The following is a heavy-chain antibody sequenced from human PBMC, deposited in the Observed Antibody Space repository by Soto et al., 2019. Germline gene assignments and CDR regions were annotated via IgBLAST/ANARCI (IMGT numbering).Heavy chain of an antibody. V-gene: IGHV1-8*01. J-gene: IGHJ6*03. CDR2: MNPNSGNT. D-gene: IGHD2-8*01. CDR3: ARIDVLMVYATQNGDPVDYYYYYYMDV. CDR1: GYTFTSYD. Sequence: ASVKVSCKASGYTFTSYDINWVRQATGQGLEWMGWMNPNSGNTGYAQKFQGRVTMTRNTSISTAYMELSSLRSEDTAVYYCARIDVLMVYATQNGDPVDYYYYYYMDVWGKGTTVTVSS.